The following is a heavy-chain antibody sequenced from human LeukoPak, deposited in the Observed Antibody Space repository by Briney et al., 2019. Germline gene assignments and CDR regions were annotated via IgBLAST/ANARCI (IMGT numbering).Heavy chain of an antibody. Sequence: ASVKVSCKASGYTFTSYGISWVRQAPGQGLELMGWISTYNGNTNYARKLQGRVTMTTDTSTSTAYMEMRSLRSDDTAVYYCARYNWNLGYDYWGQGTLVTVSS. CDR3: ARYNWNLGYDY. V-gene: IGHV1-18*01. CDR2: ISTYNGNT. D-gene: IGHD1-20*01. CDR1: GYTFTSYG. J-gene: IGHJ4*02.